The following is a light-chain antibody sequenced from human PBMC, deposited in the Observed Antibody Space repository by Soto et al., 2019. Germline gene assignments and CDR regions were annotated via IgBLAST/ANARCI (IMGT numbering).Light chain of an antibody. CDR2: EVS. J-gene: IGLJ2*01. CDR3: SSYAGSSARVV. CDR1: SSDVGAYNY. V-gene: IGLV2-14*01. Sequence: QSVLTQPASVSGSPGQSITISCTGTSSDVGAYNYVSWYQQYPGKAPKLMIYEVSNRPSEISDRFSGSESDTTASLIISGLQPEDEADYYCSSYAGSSARVVFGGGTKLTVL.